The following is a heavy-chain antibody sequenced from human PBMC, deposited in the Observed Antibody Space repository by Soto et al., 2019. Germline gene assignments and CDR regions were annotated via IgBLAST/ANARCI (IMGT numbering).Heavy chain of an antibody. CDR1: GYTLTELS. Sequence: ASVKVSGKVFGYTLTELSMHWVRQAPGKGLEWMGGFDPEDGETIYAQKFQGRVTMTEDTSTDTAYMELSSLRSEDTAVYYCATMGITIVRGVYYYYGMDVWGQGTTVTVSS. J-gene: IGHJ6*02. CDR2: FDPEDGET. CDR3: ATMGITIVRGVYYYYGMDV. D-gene: IGHD3-10*01. V-gene: IGHV1-24*01.